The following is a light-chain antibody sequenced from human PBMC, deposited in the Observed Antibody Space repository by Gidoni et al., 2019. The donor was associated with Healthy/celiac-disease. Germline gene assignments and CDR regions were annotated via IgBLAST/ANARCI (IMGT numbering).Light chain of an antibody. J-gene: IGLJ2*01. CDR3: SSYAVTYTRV. CDR1: SSDVGGYNF. V-gene: IGLV2-11*01. CDR2: DVS. Sequence: QSALTQPRSVSGSPGQSVTIPCTGTSSDVGGYNFLSWYQQHPGKAPKLMIYDVSKRPSGVPDRFSGSKSGNTASLTISGLQAEDEADYYCSSYAVTYTRVFGGGTKLTVL.